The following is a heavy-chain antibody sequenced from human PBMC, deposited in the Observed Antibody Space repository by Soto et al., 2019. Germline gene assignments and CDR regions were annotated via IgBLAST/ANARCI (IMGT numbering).Heavy chain of an antibody. D-gene: IGHD5-18*01. CDR2: INAGNGNT. J-gene: IGHJ4*02. CDR3: ARGDTAMVKYDY. CDR1: GYTFTSYA. V-gene: IGHV1-3*01. Sequence: VSCKASGYTFTSYAMHWVRQAPGQRLEWMGWINAGNGNTKYSQKFQGRVTITRDTSASTAYMELSSLRSEDTAVYYCARGDTAMVKYDYWGQGTLVTVSS.